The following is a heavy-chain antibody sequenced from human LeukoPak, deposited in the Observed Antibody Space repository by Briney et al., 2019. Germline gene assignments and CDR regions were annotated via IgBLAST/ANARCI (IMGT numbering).Heavy chain of an antibody. D-gene: IGHD5-18*01. CDR1: GFTFSSCG. V-gene: IGHV3-30*18. CDR2: ISNDGSKK. CDR3: AKDRYSYAFEYSDS. J-gene: IGHJ4*02. Sequence: GGSLRLSCAASGFTFSSCGMHWVRQAPGKGLDWVAVISNDGSKKYYADSVKGRFTISRDNSKNTLSLQVSSLRTEDTAVYYCAKDRYSYAFEYSDSWGQGTLVTVSS.